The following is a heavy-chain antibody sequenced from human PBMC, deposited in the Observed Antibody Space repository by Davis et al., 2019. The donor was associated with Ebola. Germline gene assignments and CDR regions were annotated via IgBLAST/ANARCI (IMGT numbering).Heavy chain of an antibody. J-gene: IGHJ6*02. CDR2: IKQDGSEK. CDR1: GFTFSSYS. Sequence: GESLKISCAASGFTFSSYSMNWVRQAPGKGLEWVANIKQDGSEKYYVDSVKGRFTISRDSAKNSLYLQMNSLRAEDTAVYYCASLYGMDVWGQGTTVTVSS. CDR3: ASLYGMDV. V-gene: IGHV3-7*01.